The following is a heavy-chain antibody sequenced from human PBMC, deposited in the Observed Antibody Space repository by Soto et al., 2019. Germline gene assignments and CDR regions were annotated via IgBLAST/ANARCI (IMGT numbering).Heavy chain of an antibody. CDR2: IYPSESDT. Sequence: GESLKISCKGSGYNFAGYWLAWVRQMPGKGLELMGLIYPSESDTRYRPSFQCQVTITADKSLSSAYLQWSTLRASDTAMYYCARGGVSTRTFDYWGQGTPVTGSS. CDR1: GYNFAGYW. J-gene: IGHJ4*02. D-gene: IGHD3-3*01. V-gene: IGHV5-51*01. CDR3: ARGGVSTRTFDY.